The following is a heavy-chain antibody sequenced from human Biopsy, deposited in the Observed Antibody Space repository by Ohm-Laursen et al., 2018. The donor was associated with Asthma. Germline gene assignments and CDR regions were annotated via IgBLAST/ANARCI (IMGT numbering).Heavy chain of an antibody. CDR1: GYIFNSAG. CDR3: ARAVDYSHYYGIDV. Sequence: GASVKVSCKTSGYIFNSAGITWVRQAPGQGLEWMGWISVYNGNTKVAQKLQDRVTMITDTSTSTAYTGLRSLRSDDTAVYFCARAVDYSHYYGIDVWGQGTTVTVS. D-gene: IGHD3-10*01. J-gene: IGHJ6*02. V-gene: IGHV1-18*01. CDR2: ISVYNGNT.